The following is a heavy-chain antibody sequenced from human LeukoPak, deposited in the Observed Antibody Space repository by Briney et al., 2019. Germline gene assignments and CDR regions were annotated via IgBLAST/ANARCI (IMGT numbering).Heavy chain of an antibody. CDR1: GFAFSNYW. J-gene: IGHJ4*02. CDR2: INSDGSIT. CDR3: ARAAAVSAIPSD. Sequence: QPGGSLRLSCAASGFAFSNYWMHWVRQAPGKGLVWVSRINSDGSITSYADSVKGRFTISRDNAKNTLYLQMNSLRAEDTGVYYCARAAAVSAIPSDWGQGTLVIISS. D-gene: IGHD2-15*01. V-gene: IGHV3-74*01.